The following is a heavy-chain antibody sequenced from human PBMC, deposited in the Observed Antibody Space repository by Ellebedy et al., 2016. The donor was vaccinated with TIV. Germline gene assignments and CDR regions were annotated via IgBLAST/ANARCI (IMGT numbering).Heavy chain of an antibody. D-gene: IGHD5-18*01. Sequence: MPSETLSLTCTVSGGSISSTDYFWGWIRQPPGKGLEWIGSIHYSWSTYYNVSLKSRVSISVDTSKNQFSLKMSSVTGADTAVYYCARCSVHTPLALGDAFDIWGQGTMVTVSS. CDR2: IHYSWST. CDR3: ARCSVHTPLALGDAFDI. V-gene: IGHV4-39*01. CDR1: GGSISSTDYF. J-gene: IGHJ3*02.